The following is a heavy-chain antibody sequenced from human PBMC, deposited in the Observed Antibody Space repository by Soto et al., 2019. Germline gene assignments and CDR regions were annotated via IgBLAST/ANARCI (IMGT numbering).Heavy chain of an antibody. CDR1: EFTFSTHA. J-gene: IGHJ4*02. Sequence: GGSLRLSCAASEFTFSTHAMTWVRQAPGKGLEWVSSISGSGGSTYYADSVKGRFTISRDNSKNTLYLQMNSLRAEDAAVYSCAKAGYCVSTSCYFPFDYWGQGTLVTVSS. CDR2: ISGSGGST. D-gene: IGHD2-2*01. CDR3: AKAGYCVSTSCYFPFDY. V-gene: IGHV3-23*01.